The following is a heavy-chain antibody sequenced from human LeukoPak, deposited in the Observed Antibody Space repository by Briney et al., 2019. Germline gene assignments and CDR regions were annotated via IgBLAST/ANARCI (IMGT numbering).Heavy chain of an antibody. J-gene: IGHJ5*02. Sequence: GASVKVSCKASGYTFTSYYMHWVRQAPGQGLEWMGIINPSGGSTSYAQKFQGRVTMTRDTSTSTVYMELSSLRSEDTAVYYCARGVSEDFWSGYFFWFDPWGQGTLVTVSS. D-gene: IGHD3-3*01. CDR3: ARGVSEDFWSGYFFWFDP. V-gene: IGHV1-46*01. CDR2: INPSGGST. CDR1: GYTFTSYY.